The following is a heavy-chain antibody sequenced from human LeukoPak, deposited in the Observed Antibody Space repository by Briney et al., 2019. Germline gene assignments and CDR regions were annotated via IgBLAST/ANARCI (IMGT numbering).Heavy chain of an antibody. CDR2: MNPNSGNT. CDR3: ARGLGSSAFRPLDY. CDR1: GYTFTSYD. Sequence: ASVKVSCKASGYTFTSYDINWVRQATGQGLEWMGWMNPNSGNTGYAQKFQGRVTMTTDTSTSTAYMELRSLRSDDTAVYYCARGLGSSAFRPLDYWGQGTLVTVSS. V-gene: IGHV1-8*01. J-gene: IGHJ4*02. D-gene: IGHD1-26*01.